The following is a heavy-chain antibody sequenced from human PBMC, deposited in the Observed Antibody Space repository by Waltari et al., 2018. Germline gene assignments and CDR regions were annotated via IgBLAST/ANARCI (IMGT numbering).Heavy chain of an antibody. V-gene: IGHV1-69-2*01. D-gene: IGHD6-6*01. CDR2: VDPEDGET. CDR3: ATDPHPYSSSWVYAFDI. Sequence: EVQLVQSGAEVKKPGATVKISCKASGYTFTDYYMHWVQPAPGQGLEWMGRVDPEDGETIYAEKFQGRVTITADTSTDTAYMELSSLRSEDTAVYYCATDPHPYSSSWVYAFDIWGQGTMVTVSS. CDR1: GYTFTDYY. J-gene: IGHJ3*02.